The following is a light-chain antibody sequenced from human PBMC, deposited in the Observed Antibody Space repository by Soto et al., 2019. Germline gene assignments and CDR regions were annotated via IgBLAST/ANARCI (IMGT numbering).Light chain of an antibody. CDR3: QQYGSSLWT. Sequence: EIVLTQSPGTLSLSPGEGATLSCRASQSVSSSYLGWYQQKPGQAPRLLIYGASSRATGIPDRFSGSGSGTDFTLTIRRLEPEDFAVYYCQQYGSSLWTFGQGTKVEIK. CDR2: GAS. J-gene: IGKJ1*01. V-gene: IGKV3-20*01. CDR1: QSVSSSY.